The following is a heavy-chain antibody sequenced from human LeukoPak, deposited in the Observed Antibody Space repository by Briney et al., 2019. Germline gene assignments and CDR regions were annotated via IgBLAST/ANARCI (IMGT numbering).Heavy chain of an antibody. CDR1: GFTFSSNY. CDR3: ARGNYYGSGSYQRYYYYGMDV. D-gene: IGHD3-10*01. J-gene: IGHJ6*02. CDR2: IYSGGST. Sequence: GGSLRLSCAASGFTFSSNYMSWVRQAPGKGLEWVSVIYSGGSTYYADSVKGRFTISSHNSKNTLYLQMNSLRAEDTAVYYCARGNYYGSGSYQRYYYYGMDVWGQGTTVTVSS. V-gene: IGHV3-53*04.